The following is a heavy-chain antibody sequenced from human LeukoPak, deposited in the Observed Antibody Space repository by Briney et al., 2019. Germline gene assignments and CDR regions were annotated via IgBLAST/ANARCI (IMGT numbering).Heavy chain of an antibody. D-gene: IGHD5-18*01. CDR1: GGTFSSYA. V-gene: IGHV1-8*03. CDR3: ARGSPRAMVYYYYYMDV. J-gene: IGHJ6*03. Sequence: ASVKVSCKASGGTFSSYAINWLRQATGQGLEWMGWMNPNSGNTGYAQKFQGRVTITRNTSISTAYMELSSLRSEDTAVYYCARGSPRAMVYYYYYMDVWGKGTTDTVSS. CDR2: MNPNSGNT.